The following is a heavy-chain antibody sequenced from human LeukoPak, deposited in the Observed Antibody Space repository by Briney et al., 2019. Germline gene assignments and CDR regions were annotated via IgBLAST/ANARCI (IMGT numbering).Heavy chain of an antibody. V-gene: IGHV5-51*01. CDR1: GYSFTNYW. Sequence: GESLKISCMGSGYSFTNYWIGWVRQMPGKGLELMGLIYPGDSDTTYSPSFQGQVTISADKSITTAYLQWSSLKASDTAMYYCTRRMTRGVITSPFDSWGQGTLVSVSS. CDR2: IYPGDSDT. CDR3: TRRMTRGVITSPFDS. J-gene: IGHJ4*02. D-gene: IGHD3-10*01.